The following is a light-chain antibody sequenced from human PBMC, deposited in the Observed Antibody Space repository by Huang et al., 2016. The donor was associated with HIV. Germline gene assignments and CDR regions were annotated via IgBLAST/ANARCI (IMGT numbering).Light chain of an antibody. CDR3: QQYNIWPRT. Sequence: EMVMTQSPATLSVSPGEGATLSCRASQSVSTKLAWYQQKPGQAPRLLIHGTSTRATGVPATFSGNGSGTEFTLTISNLRSEDFAVYYCQQYNIWPRTFGGGTKVEI. CDR2: GTS. V-gene: IGKV3-15*01. J-gene: IGKJ4*01. CDR1: QSVSTK.